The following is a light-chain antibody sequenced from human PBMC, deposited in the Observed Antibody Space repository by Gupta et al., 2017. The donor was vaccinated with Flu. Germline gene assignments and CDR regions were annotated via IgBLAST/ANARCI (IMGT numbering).Light chain of an antibody. CDR2: KAS. CDR3: QQYVNDPWT. Sequence: GDRVTITCQASDSIDSWLAWYQKKPGKAPKPLIYKASNLESEVPFRFSGSGSGTEFSLTISGLQPDDFATYYCQQYVNDPWTFGQGTKVEIK. J-gene: IGKJ1*01. V-gene: IGKV1-5*03. CDR1: DSIDSW.